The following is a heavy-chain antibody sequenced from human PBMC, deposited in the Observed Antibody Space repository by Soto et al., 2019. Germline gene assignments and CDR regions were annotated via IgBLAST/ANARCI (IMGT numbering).Heavy chain of an antibody. CDR3: AGGKPIGEFHP. CDR2: ISSSSSYI. D-gene: IGHD1-26*01. V-gene: IGHV3-21*01. J-gene: IGHJ5*02. Sequence: SLRLSCAASGFTFSSYSMNWVRQAPGKGLEWVSSISSSSSYIYYADSVKGRFTISRDNAKNSLYLQMNSLRAQDTAVYYCAGGKPIGEFHPWGQGALVTVSS. CDR1: GFTFSSYS.